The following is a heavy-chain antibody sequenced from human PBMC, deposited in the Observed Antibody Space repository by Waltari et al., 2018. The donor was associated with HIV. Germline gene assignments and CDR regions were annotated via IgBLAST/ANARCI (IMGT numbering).Heavy chain of an antibody. CDR2: IKQDGSEK. D-gene: IGHD2-2*01. V-gene: IGHV3-7*01. CDR3: ATSRTFDY. CDR1: GFQFTAFR. Sequence: EVLLVESGVGLVQPGASLSLSCTPPGFQFTAFRMSWVRQAPGKGLEWVANIKQDGSEKYYVDSVKGRFTISRDNAKNSLYLQMNSLRAEDTAMYYCATSRTFDYWGQGTLVTVSS. J-gene: IGHJ4*02.